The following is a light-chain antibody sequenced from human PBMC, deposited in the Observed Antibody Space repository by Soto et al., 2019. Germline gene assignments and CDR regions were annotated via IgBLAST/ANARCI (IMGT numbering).Light chain of an antibody. J-gene: IGKJ2*01. CDR2: AAS. V-gene: IGKV3-15*01. CDR3: QQYNYWYT. CDR1: QSVSSN. Sequence: EIVMTQSPATLSVSPGERATLSCRVSQSVSSNLAWYQQKPGQAPRLLIYAASKRATGIPARFSGSGSGTEFTLTISSLQSEDFAVYYCQQYNYWYTFGQGTKLEIK.